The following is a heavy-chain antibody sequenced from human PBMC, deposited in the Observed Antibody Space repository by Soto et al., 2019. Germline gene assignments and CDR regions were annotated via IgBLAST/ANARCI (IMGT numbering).Heavy chain of an antibody. D-gene: IGHD2-21*01. CDR3: AKRDCGPLGIYYFDY. J-gene: IGHJ4*02. V-gene: IGHV3-23*01. CDR2: ISGSGGST. Sequence: GGSLRLSCAASGFTFSSYAMSWVRQAPGKGLEWVSAISGSGGSTYYADSVKGRFTISRDNSKNTLYLQMNSLRAEDTAVYYCAKRDCGPLGIYYFDYWGQGTLVTVSS. CDR1: GFTFSSYA.